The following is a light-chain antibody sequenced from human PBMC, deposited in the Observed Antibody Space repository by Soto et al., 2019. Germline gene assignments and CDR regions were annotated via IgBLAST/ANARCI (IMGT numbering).Light chain of an antibody. Sequence: QSVLTQAPSASGTPGQRVTISCSGSTSNIGTNPVNWYQQLPGTAPKLLIYSNSQRPSGVPDRFSGSKSGTSVSLAISGLQSEDEGDYYCAAWDDSLSGPLFGGGTKLTVL. CDR1: TSNIGTNP. J-gene: IGLJ2*01. CDR3: AAWDDSLSGPL. V-gene: IGLV1-44*01. CDR2: SNS.